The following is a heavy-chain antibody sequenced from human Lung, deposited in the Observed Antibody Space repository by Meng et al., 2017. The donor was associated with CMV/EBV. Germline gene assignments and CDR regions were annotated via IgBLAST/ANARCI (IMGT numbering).Heavy chain of an antibody. V-gene: IGHV3-21*01. Sequence: GGSXRLXCAASGFTFRSYSMNWVRQAPGKGLEWVSSISSSSSYIYYADSVKGRFTISRDNAKNSLYLQMNSLRAEDTAVYYCARDLSIVPAAISYYYGMDVWXQGNXVTVSS. CDR3: ARDLSIVPAAISYYYGMDV. J-gene: IGHJ6*02. CDR2: ISSSSSYI. CDR1: GFTFRSYS. D-gene: IGHD2-2*02.